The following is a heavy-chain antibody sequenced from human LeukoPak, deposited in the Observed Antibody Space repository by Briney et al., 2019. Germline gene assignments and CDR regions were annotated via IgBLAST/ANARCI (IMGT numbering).Heavy chain of an antibody. CDR1: GFIFSNYL. Sequence: GGSLRLSCAASGFIFSNYLMYWVRQAPGKGLEWVANIKQDGSQKYYVDSVKGRFTISRDNAKNSLYLQLNSLRVEDTAVYYCARDADGGYSFAYWGQGTLVTVSS. V-gene: IGHV3-7*01. CDR3: ARDADGGYSFAY. CDR2: IKQDGSQK. D-gene: IGHD5-12*01. J-gene: IGHJ4*02.